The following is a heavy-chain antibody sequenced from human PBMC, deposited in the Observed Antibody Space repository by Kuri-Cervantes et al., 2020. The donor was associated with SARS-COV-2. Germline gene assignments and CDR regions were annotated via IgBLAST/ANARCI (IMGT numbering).Heavy chain of an antibody. V-gene: IGHV4-4*07. CDR3: ARGILGDDSIHYGMDV. Sequence: SETPSLTCTLSGGSISGYYWSWIRQSAGKGLEFIGRVYSSGGTNYNPSLESRVTMSIDTAKNQVSLRLTSVTAADTAVYYCARGILGDDSIHYGMDVWGQGTSVTVSS. CDR1: GGSISGYY. CDR2: VYSSGGT. D-gene: IGHD2/OR15-2a*01. J-gene: IGHJ6*02.